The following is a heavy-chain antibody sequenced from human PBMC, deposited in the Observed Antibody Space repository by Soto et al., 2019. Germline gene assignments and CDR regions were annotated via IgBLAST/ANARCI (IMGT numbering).Heavy chain of an antibody. J-gene: IGHJ4*01. CDR3: TTDSYSTIIVVRFDY. CDR1: GFTFSNAW. Sequence: GGSLRLSCAASGFTFSNAWINWVRQAPGKGLEWVGRIKSKTDGGTADLAAPVKGRFAISRDDSKNTVYLQMNSLKTEDTAVYYCTTDSYSTIIVVRFDYWGHGTLVTVSS. CDR2: IKSKTDGGTA. D-gene: IGHD3-22*01. V-gene: IGHV3-15*07.